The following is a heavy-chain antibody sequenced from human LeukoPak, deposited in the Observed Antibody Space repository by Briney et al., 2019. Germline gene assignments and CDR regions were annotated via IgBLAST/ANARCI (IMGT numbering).Heavy chain of an antibody. CDR1: GFTVSLSY. CDR2: IYSGGGT. CDR3: ARRMSTSWASDY. D-gene: IGHD6-13*01. J-gene: IGHJ4*02. Sequence: GGSLRLPCAASGFTVSLSYMNWFRQAPGKGLEWVSVIYSGGGTYYAESVKGRFTISRDHSKNTLFLQMSSLKAEDTAVYYCARRMSTSWASDYWGQGTLVTVSS. V-gene: IGHV3-53*01.